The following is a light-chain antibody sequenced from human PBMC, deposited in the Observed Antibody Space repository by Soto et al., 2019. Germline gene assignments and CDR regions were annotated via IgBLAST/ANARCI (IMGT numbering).Light chain of an antibody. V-gene: IGLV2-8*01. CDR2: EVS. CDR3: SSYAGSNLWV. CDR1: SRDVGGYNY. Sequence: QSVLTQPPSAAESTGQSVTISCTGTSRDVGGYNYVAWYQQHPGKATKLMIYEVSKRPSRVPDRFSGSKSGNTASLTVSGLQAEDEADYYCSSYAGSNLWVFGGGPKLTVL. J-gene: IGLJ3*02.